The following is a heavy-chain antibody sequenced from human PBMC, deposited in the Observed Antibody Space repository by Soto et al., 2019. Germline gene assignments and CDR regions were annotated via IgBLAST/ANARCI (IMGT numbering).Heavy chain of an antibody. CDR3: ARRGVTLINNWFDP. D-gene: IGHD5-18*01. V-gene: IGHV4-39*01. Sequence: SETLSLTCTVSGGSISSSSYYWGWIRQPPGKGLEWIGSIYYSGSTYYNPSLKSRVTISVDTSKNQFSLKLSSVTAADTAVYYCARRGVTLINNWFDPWGQGTLVTVSS. J-gene: IGHJ5*02. CDR1: GGSISSSSYY. CDR2: IYYSGST.